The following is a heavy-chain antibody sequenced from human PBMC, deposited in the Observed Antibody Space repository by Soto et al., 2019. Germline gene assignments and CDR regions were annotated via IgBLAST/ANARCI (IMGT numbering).Heavy chain of an antibody. D-gene: IGHD5-18*01. CDR3: APSLDTAMVGWWFDP. CDR2: IYWDDDK. CDR1: GFSLSTSGVG. Sequence: QITLKESGPTLVKPTQTLTLTCTFSGFSLSTSGVGVGWIRQPPGKALEWLALIYWDDDKRYSPSLKSRLTITKDTSKNQVVLTMTNMDPVDTATYYCAPSLDTAMVGWWFDPWGQGPLVTVSS. J-gene: IGHJ5*02. V-gene: IGHV2-5*02.